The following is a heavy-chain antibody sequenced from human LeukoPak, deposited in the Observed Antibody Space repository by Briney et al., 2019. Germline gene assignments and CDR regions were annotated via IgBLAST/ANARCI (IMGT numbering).Heavy chain of an antibody. CDR1: LLRFSMYV. J-gene: IGHJ4*02. CDR3: ARDRDYYYGSGSYYLGSSDY. D-gene: IGHD3-10*01. V-gene: IGHV3-30*04. Sequence: PGWSLRLSCVPSLLRFSMYVMFWLGQAPAKGREGVAVISYDGSNKYYGDSAKGRFTISRDNSKTTLYLQMNSLRAEDTALYYCARDRDYYYGSGSYYLGSSDYWGQGTLVTVSS. CDR2: ISYDGSNK.